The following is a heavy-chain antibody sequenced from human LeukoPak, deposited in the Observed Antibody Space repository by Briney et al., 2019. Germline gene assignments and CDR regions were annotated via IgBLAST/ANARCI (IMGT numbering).Heavy chain of an antibody. Sequence: GASVKVSYKVSGSTLTELSMHWVRQAPGEGLEWMGGFDPEDGEAIYAQKFQGRVTMTEDTSTDTVYMELSSLRSEDTAVYYCATDFLGFDPWGQGTLVTVSS. CDR2: FDPEDGEA. CDR1: GSTLTELS. CDR3: ATDFLGFDP. V-gene: IGHV1-24*01. J-gene: IGHJ5*02. D-gene: IGHD2/OR15-2a*01.